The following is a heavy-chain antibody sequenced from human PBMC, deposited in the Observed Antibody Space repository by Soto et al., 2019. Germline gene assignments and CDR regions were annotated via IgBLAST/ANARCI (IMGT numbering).Heavy chain of an antibody. V-gene: IGHV3-15*07. J-gene: IGHJ6*02. Sequence: PGGSLRLSCAASGFTFSNAWMNWVRQAPGKGLEWVGRIKSKTDGGTTDYAAPVKGRFTISRDDSKNTLYLQMNSLKTEDTAVNYCTTLGQHPTGYYYYGMDVWGQGTTVTVSS. D-gene: IGHD6-13*01. CDR2: IKSKTDGGTT. CDR3: TTLGQHPTGYYYYGMDV. CDR1: GFTFSNAW.